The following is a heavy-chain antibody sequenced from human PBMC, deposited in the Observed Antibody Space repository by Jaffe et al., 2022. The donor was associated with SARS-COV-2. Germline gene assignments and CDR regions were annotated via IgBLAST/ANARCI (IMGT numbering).Heavy chain of an antibody. CDR2: AYHSGST. CDR3: ARRFGPYGGYVFDT. J-gene: IGHJ5*02. Sequence: QLRLQESGPGTVKPSETLSLTCTVSGGSISRSSDYWAWIRQPPGRGLEYIGNAYHSGSTSYNPSLKSRVTISVDTSKNQFSLNLSSVTAADTAVYFCARRFGPYGGYVFDTWGLGTLVIVSS. D-gene: IGHD5-12*01. V-gene: IGHV4-39*01. CDR1: GGSISRSSDY.